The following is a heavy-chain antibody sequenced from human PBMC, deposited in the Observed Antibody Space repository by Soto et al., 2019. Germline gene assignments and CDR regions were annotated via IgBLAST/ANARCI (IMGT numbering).Heavy chain of an antibody. CDR3: ARGPRKRGSSSSRVLDY. V-gene: IGHV1-8*01. Sequence: ASVKVSCKASGSTFTSYDINWVRQATGQGLEWMGWMNPNSGNTGYAQKFQGRVTMTRNTSISTAYMELSSLRSEDTAVYYCARGPRKRGSSSSRVLDYWGQGTLVTVSS. CDR1: GSTFTSYD. D-gene: IGHD6-6*01. CDR2: MNPNSGNT. J-gene: IGHJ4*02.